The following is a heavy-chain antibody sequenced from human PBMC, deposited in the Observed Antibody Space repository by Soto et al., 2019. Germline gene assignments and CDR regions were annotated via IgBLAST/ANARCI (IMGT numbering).Heavy chain of an antibody. D-gene: IGHD2-15*01. CDR3: VCGGGGGWYFDL. Sequence: QVQLQESGPGLVKPSETLSLTCTVSGGSISSYYWSWIRQPAGKGLEWIGRIYTSGSTNYNPSPRSRGPMSVDTSKNPCSRKVGSVTAADTAVYYCVCGGGGGWYFDLWGRGTLVTVSS. CDR2: IYTSGST. J-gene: IGHJ2*01. CDR1: GGSISSYY. V-gene: IGHV4-4*07.